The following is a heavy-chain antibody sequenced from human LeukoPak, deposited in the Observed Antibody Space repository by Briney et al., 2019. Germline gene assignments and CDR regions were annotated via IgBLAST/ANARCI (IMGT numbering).Heavy chain of an antibody. D-gene: IGHD3-10*01. CDR3: ARIYGSGSYYRRTPAIGGFDP. V-gene: IGHV4-38-2*02. CDR2: IYHSGST. Sequence: SETLSLTCTVSGYSISSDYYWGWIRQPPGRGLEWIGTIYHSGSTYYNPSLKSRVTISVDTSKNQFSLKLSSVTAADTAVYYCARIYGSGSYYRRTPAIGGFDPWGQGTLVTVSS. CDR1: GYSISSDYY. J-gene: IGHJ5*02.